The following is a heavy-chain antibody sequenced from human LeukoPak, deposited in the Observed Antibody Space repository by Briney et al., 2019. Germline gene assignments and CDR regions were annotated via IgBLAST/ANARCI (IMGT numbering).Heavy chain of an antibody. Sequence: GGSLRLSCAASGFTFSSYGMHWVRQAPGKGLEWVAVIWYDGSNKYYADSVKGRFTISRDNSKNTLYLQMNSLRAEDTAVCYCARGPMVRGALYYFDYWGQGTLGTVSS. CDR3: ARGPMVRGALYYFDY. V-gene: IGHV3-33*01. CDR1: GFTFSSYG. J-gene: IGHJ4*02. D-gene: IGHD3-10*01. CDR2: IWYDGSNK.